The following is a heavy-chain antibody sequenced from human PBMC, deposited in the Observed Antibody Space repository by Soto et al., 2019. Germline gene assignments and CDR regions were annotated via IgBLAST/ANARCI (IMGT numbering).Heavy chain of an antibody. Sequence: EVQLVESGGGLVQPGGSLRLSCTASGFTFSSYEMNWVRQAPGKGLEWVSYTTSSGSSTYYVDSVKGRFTISRDNAKNSLYLQMNSLRAEDTALYYCAREREDSFDIWGQGTMVTVSS. D-gene: IGHD1-26*01. CDR1: GFTFSSYE. CDR3: AREREDSFDI. CDR2: TTSSGSST. V-gene: IGHV3-48*03. J-gene: IGHJ3*02.